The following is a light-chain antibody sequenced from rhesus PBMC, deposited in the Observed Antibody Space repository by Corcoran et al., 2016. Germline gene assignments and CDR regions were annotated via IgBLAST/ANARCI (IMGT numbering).Light chain of an antibody. J-gene: IGKJ4*01. V-gene: IGKV1-74*01. CDR1: ENVNNY. CDR2: KAS. CDR3: QHGYGIPLT. Sequence: DIQMTQSPSSLSASVGVRVTITCRASENVNNYLNWYQQKPGKAPKLLIYKASTLQSGVPSRFSGSGSGTDYTFTISSLQPEDVAAYYCQHGYGIPLTFGGGTKVELK.